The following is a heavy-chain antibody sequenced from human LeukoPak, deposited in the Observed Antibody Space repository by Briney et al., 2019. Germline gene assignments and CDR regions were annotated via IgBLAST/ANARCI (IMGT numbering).Heavy chain of an antibody. Sequence: PGGSLRLSCAASGFTFSSYAMSWVRQAPGKGLEWVSAISGSGGSTYYADCVKGRFTISRDNSKNTLYLQMNSPRAEDTAVCYCTKDNVGGDYWGQGTLVTVSS. V-gene: IGHV3-23*01. D-gene: IGHD3-16*01. CDR2: ISGSGGST. J-gene: IGHJ4*02. CDR3: TKDNVGGDY. CDR1: GFTFSSYA.